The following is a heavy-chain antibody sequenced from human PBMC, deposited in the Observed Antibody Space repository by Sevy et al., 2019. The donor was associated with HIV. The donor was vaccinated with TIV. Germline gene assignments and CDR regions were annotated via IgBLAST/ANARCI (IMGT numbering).Heavy chain of an antibody. V-gene: IGHV3-30-3*01. Sequence: GGSLRLSCAASGFTFSSYTMHWVRQAPGKGLEWVANIIYDGSMKYYADSVKGRFTISRDNSKNTLYLQMSSLSAEDTAVYYCARDQHDYAGNVRTGWFDPWGQGILVTISS. CDR3: ARDQHDYAGNVRTGWFDP. CDR1: GFTFSSYT. J-gene: IGHJ5*02. CDR2: IIYDGSMK. D-gene: IGHD4-17*01.